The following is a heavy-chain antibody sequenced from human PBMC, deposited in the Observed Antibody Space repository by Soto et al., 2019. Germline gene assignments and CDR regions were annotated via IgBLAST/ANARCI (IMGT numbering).Heavy chain of an antibody. Sequence: LRLSCAVSGFAVSSNYMTWVRQAPGKGLEWISILYGGGATKFADSVKGRFTISKDNSQNTLFLHMNRLSAEDTAVYYCARITGKGFLVYWGQGTLVTVSS. CDR1: GFAVSSNY. CDR2: LYGGGAT. CDR3: ARITGKGFLVY. V-gene: IGHV3-53*01. D-gene: IGHD1-20*01. J-gene: IGHJ4*02.